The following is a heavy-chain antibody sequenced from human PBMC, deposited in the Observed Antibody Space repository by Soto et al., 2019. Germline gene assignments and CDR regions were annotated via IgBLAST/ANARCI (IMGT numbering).Heavy chain of an antibody. D-gene: IGHD2-21*01. V-gene: IGHV2-5*02. CDR2: IYWDDDK. CDR1: AFSLSTSGVG. J-gene: IGHJ4*02. Sequence: QITLKESGPTLVKPTQTLTLTCTFSAFSLSTSGVGVGWIRQPPGKALEWLTFIYWDDDKRYSPSLKSRLTITKDNSKNPVVLTMTNMDPVDTATYYCARLVAAGITYYFDSWGQGTLVTVSS. CDR3: ARLVAAGITYYFDS.